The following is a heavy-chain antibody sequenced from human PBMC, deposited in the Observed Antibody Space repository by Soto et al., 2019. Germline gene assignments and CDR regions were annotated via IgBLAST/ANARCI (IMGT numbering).Heavy chain of an antibody. CDR2: ISDGGSGT. CDR1: GFTFSTYA. J-gene: IGHJ5*02. Sequence: PGGSLRLSCAASGFTFSTYAMSWVRQAPGKGLEWVSGISDGGSGTYYADSVNGRFTISRDNSKSTLFLKMNSLRAEDTAVYYCAKDPYYYDSSGFNWFDPWGQGTLVTVSS. V-gene: IGHV3-23*01. D-gene: IGHD3-22*01. CDR3: AKDPYYYDSSGFNWFDP.